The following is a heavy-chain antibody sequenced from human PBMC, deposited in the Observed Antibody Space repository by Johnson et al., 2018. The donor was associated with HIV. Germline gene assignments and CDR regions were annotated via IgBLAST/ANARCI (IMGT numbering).Heavy chain of an antibody. V-gene: IGHV3-20*04. D-gene: IGHD2-8*02. CDR1: GFTFDYYD. J-gene: IGHJ3*01. Sequence: VQLVESGGGVVRPGGSLRLSCAASGFTFDYYDMSWVRQAPGKGLEWVSGINWNGGSRVYAASVKGRFTISRDNAKNSLYLQMNSLRAEDTALYYCARDFKYCAGGVCYRDAFDVWGQGTMVTVSS. CDR3: ARDFKYCAGGVCYRDAFDV. CDR2: INWNGGSR.